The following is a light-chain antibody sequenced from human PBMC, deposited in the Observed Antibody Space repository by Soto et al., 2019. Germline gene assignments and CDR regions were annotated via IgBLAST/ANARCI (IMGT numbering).Light chain of an antibody. CDR3: PQYGSSGT. CDR1: QSVSNNY. J-gene: IGKJ1*01. V-gene: IGKV3-20*01. Sequence: IVWTQSPGTLSLSPGERCTLSCMAGQSVSNNYLAWYQQKPGQAPRLLIYGASNRATGIPDRFSGSGSGTDFTLTISRLEPEDFAVYYCPQYGSSGTVGQGTQVDIK. CDR2: GAS.